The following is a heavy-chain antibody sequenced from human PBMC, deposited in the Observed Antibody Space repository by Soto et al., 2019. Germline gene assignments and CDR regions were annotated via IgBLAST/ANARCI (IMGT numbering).Heavy chain of an antibody. CDR2: IIPILGIA. V-gene: IGHV1-69*02. Sequence: QVQLVQSGAEVKKPGSSVKVSCKASGGTFSSYTISWVRQAPGQGLEWMGRIIPILGIANYAQKFQGRVTITADKSTSTAYMELSSLRSEDTAVYDCARGHSSGWYYQFDYWGQGTLVTVSS. D-gene: IGHD6-19*01. J-gene: IGHJ4*02. CDR3: ARGHSSGWYYQFDY. CDR1: GGTFSSYT.